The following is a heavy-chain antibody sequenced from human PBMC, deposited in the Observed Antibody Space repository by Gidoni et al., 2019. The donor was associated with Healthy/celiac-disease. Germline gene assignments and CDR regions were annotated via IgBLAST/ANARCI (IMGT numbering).Heavy chain of an antibody. V-gene: IGHV1-69*01. CDR2: IIPIFGTA. D-gene: IGHD2-15*01. Sequence: QVQLVQSGAAVKKPGSSVQVSCKASGGTFRSYAISWVRQAPGQGLEWMGVIIPIFGTANYAQKFQGRVTITADESTSTAYMELSSLRSEDTAVYYCARAGGYCSGGSCPSDPWGQGTLVTVSS. J-gene: IGHJ5*02. CDR3: ARAGGYCSGGSCPSDP. CDR1: GGTFRSYA.